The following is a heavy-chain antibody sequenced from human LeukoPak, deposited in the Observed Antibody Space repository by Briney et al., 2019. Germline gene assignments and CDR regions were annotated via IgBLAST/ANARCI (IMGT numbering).Heavy chain of an antibody. CDR2: IYYSGST. V-gene: IGHV4-39*01. J-gene: IGHJ4*02. CDR3: ARHVVDMATITTFDY. D-gene: IGHD5-12*01. Sequence: SETLSLTCTVSGDSISSSSYYWGWIRQPPGKGLEWIGSIYYSGSTYYNPSLKSRVTISVDTSKNQFSLKLSSVTAADTAVYYCARHVVDMATITTFDYWGQGTLVTVSS. CDR1: GDSISSSSYY.